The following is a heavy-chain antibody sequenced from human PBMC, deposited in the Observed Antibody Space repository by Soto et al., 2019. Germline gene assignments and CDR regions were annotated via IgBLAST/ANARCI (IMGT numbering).Heavy chain of an antibody. CDR3: AREVPYGYSRFDY. CDR2: VNAGNDNT. V-gene: IGHV1-3*01. D-gene: IGHD5-18*01. CDR1: GYTFTNNV. Sequence: QVHLVQSGAEVKKPGASVKVSCKTSGYTFTNNVIHWVRQAPGQRLEWMGWVNAGNDNTKWSREFQSRLTLTKDTAATTAYMELSSLTSEDTAIYFCAREVPYGYSRFDYWGQGTLVTVSS. J-gene: IGHJ4*02.